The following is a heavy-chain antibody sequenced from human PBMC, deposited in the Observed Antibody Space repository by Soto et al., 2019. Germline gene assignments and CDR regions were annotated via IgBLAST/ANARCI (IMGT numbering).Heavy chain of an antibody. V-gene: IGHV4-34*01. Sequence: PSETLSLTCVVYGGSFSGYYWSWIRQSPGKGLEWIGGINHRGSTNYNPSLESRVTISVDTSKNQFSLKLPSVTAADTAMYYCARDGFCTSTTCRVGNWFDPWGKGTRATVS. CDR2: INHRGST. CDR3: ARDGFCTSTTCRVGNWFDP. D-gene: IGHD2-2*01. J-gene: IGHJ5*02. CDR1: GGSFSGYY.